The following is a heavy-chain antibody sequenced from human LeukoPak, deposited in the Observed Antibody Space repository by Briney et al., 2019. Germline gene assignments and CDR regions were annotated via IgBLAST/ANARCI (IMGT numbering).Heavy chain of an antibody. CDR1: GFTFSNYW. J-gene: IGHJ4*02. CDR2: INSDGSST. Sequence: GGCLRLSCAASGFTFSNYWMHWVRQAPGKGLVWVSRINSDGSSTSYADSVKGRFTISRDHAKNTLYLQMNSLRAEDTAVYYCARVRSSGWSYFDYWGQGTLVTVSS. V-gene: IGHV3-74*01. CDR3: ARVRSSGWSYFDY. D-gene: IGHD6-19*01.